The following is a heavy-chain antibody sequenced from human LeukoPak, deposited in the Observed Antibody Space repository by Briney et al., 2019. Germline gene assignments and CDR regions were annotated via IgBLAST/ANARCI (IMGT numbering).Heavy chain of an antibody. CDR3: ARDIAAAGTWGGGDY. Sequence: GASVKVSCKASGYTFTCYYMHWVRQAPGQGLEWMGRINPNSGGTNYAQKFQGRVTMTRDTSISTAYMELSRLRSDDTAVYYCARDIAAAGTWGGGDYWGQGTLVTVSS. CDR1: GYTFTCYY. CDR2: INPNSGGT. J-gene: IGHJ4*02. V-gene: IGHV1-2*06. D-gene: IGHD6-13*01.